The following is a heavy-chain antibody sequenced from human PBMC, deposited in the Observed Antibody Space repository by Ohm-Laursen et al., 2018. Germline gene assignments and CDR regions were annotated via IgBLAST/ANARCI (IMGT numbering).Heavy chain of an antibody. J-gene: IGHJ5*02. V-gene: IGHV1-2*02. D-gene: IGHD5-12*01. Sequence: ASVKVSCKASGYTFTGYYMHWVRQAPGQGLEWMGWINPNSGGTNYAQKLQGRVTMTTDTSTSTAYMELRSLRSDDTAVYYCARHLGVDIVATATHWFDPWGQGTLVTVSS. CDR3: ARHLGVDIVATATHWFDP. CDR1: GYTFTGYY. CDR2: INPNSGGT.